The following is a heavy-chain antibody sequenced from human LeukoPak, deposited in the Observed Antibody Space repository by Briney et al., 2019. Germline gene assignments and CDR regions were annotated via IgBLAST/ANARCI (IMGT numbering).Heavy chain of an antibody. D-gene: IGHD6-19*01. CDR3: AREVSGSFDY. J-gene: IGHJ4*02. V-gene: IGHV4-61*01. CDR2: IYYSGST. Sequence: KPSETLSLTCTVSGGSVSSGSYYWSWIRQPPGKGLEWIGYIYYSGSTNHNPSLKSRVTISVDTSKNQFSLKLSSVTAADTAVYYCAREVSGSFDYWGQGTLVTVSS. CDR1: GGSVSSGSYY.